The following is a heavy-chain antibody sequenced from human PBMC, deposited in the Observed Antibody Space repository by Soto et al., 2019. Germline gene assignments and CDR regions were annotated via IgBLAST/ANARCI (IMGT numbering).Heavy chain of an antibody. CDR3: AKDPCFWSGYCVSYNWFDP. V-gene: IGHV3-30*18. Sequence: QVQLVGSGGGVVQPGRSLRLSCAASGFTFSSYGMHWVRQAPGKGLEWVAVISYDGSNKYYADSVKGRFTISRDNSKNTLYLQMNSLRAEDTAVYYCAKDPCFWSGYCVSYNWFDPWGQGTLVTVSS. CDR2: ISYDGSNK. J-gene: IGHJ5*02. CDR1: GFTFSSYG. D-gene: IGHD3-3*01.